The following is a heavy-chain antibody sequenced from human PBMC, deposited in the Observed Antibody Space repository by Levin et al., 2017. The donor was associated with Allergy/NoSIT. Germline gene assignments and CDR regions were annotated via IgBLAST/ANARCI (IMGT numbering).Heavy chain of an antibody. CDR3: VRITAARGYYFDF. CDR1: GFSFIDYY. D-gene: IGHD1-14*01. J-gene: IGHJ4*02. Sequence: GGSLRLSCAASGFSFIDYYMIWFRQAPGKGLEWLSYINTSGDTIHYADSVKGRFTISRDNVKNSLYLQMNSLRAEDTAVYYCVRITAARGYYFDFWGQGTLVTVSS. CDR2: INTSGDTI. V-gene: IGHV3-11*01.